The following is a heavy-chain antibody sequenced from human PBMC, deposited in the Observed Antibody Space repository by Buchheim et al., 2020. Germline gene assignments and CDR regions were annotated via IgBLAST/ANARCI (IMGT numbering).Heavy chain of an antibody. D-gene: IGHD1-26*01. V-gene: IGHV4-39*01. CDR3: ARHSRGSYYGGYYMDV. CDR2: IYYSGST. CDR1: GGSISSSSYY. Sequence: QLQLQESGPGLMKPSETLSLTCTVSGGSISSSSYYWGWIRQPPGKGLEWIGSIYYSGSTYYNPSLKSRVTISVDTSKNQFSLKLSSVTAADTAVYYCARHSRGSYYGGYYMDVWGKGAT. J-gene: IGHJ6*03.